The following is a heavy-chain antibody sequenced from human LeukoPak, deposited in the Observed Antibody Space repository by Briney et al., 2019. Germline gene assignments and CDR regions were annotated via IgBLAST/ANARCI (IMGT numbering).Heavy chain of an antibody. Sequence: GGSLRLSCAASGFTFSSYEMNWVRQAPGKGLEWVSCISSSGSTIYYADSVKGRFTISRDNATNSLYLQMNSLRAEDTAVYYCARTWIQLWLRGPFDYWGQGTLVTVSS. V-gene: IGHV3-48*03. CDR1: GFTFSSYE. J-gene: IGHJ4*02. CDR2: ISSSGSTI. CDR3: ARTWIQLWLRGPFDY. D-gene: IGHD5-18*01.